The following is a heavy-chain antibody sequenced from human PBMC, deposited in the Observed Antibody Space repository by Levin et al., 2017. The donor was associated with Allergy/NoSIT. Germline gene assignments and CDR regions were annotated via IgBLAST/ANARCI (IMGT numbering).Heavy chain of an antibody. CDR2: ISAYNGNT. V-gene: IGHV1-18*01. Sequence: ASVKVSCKASGYTFTSYGISWVRQAPGQGLEWMGWISAYNGNTNYAQKLQGRVTMTTDTSTSTAYMELRSLRSDDTAVYYCARDLPQWGMVALYYYGMDVWGQGTTVTVSS. CDR3: ARDLPQWGMVALYYYGMDV. D-gene: IGHD2-8*01. J-gene: IGHJ6*02. CDR1: GYTFTSYG.